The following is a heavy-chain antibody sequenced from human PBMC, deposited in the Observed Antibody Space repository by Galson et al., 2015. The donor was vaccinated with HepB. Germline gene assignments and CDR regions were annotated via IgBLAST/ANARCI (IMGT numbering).Heavy chain of an antibody. Sequence: QSGAEVKKPGESLKISCKASGYIFTTYWIAWVRQMPGKGLEWMGMIYPGDSDTRYSPSFQGQVTLSADKSITTAYLQWSSLNASDTAMYYCARGTPTRSYYGMDVWGQGTTVTVSS. CDR2: IYPGDSDT. CDR1: GYIFTTYW. CDR3: ARGTPTRSYYGMDV. J-gene: IGHJ6*02. D-gene: IGHD3-10*01. V-gene: IGHV5-51*01.